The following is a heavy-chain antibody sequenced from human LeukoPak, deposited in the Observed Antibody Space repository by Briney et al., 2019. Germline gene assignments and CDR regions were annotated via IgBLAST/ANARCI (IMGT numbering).Heavy chain of an antibody. Sequence: GASVKVSCKASGYTFTSYGITWVRQAPGQGLEWTGWISAYNFKTGYAQKLQGRVTITTDTSTSTVYMELRSLTSDDTAVYYCARGWSSDRAYYDYWGQGTLVAVSS. J-gene: IGHJ4*02. CDR1: GYTFTSYG. V-gene: IGHV1-18*01. CDR3: ARGWSSDRAYYDY. CDR2: ISAYNFKT.